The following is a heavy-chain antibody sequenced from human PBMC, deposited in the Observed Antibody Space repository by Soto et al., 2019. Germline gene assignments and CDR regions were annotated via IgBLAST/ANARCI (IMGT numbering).Heavy chain of an antibody. Sequence: QVQLQQSGPGLVKPSETLSLTCSVSSGPSSSHNWGWIRQPPGRGLEWIGYVYSTGGTSYNPSLKGRVTISADTSTNHISLTLTSVPAAETAVYYCVRQGIGNLHGLVDVWGQGTTVRVSS. CDR1: SGPSSSHN. CDR2: VYSTGGT. J-gene: IGHJ6*02. CDR3: VRQGIGNLHGLVDV. D-gene: IGHD1-1*01. V-gene: IGHV4-59*08.